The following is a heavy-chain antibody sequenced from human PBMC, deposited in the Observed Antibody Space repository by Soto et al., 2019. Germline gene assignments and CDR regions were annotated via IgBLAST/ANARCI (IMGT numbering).Heavy chain of an antibody. Sequence: QVQLVQSGAEVKKPGASVTVSCKASGYTFTSYYIHWVRQAPGQGLEWMGIINPSGGSTSYAQKFQSRVTMTRDRSTSTVYMEVSGLRSEDTAVYYCARDQEPSTLYYDYYYMDVWGKGTTVTVSS. CDR3: ARDQEPSTLYYDYYYMDV. CDR2: INPSGGST. CDR1: GYTFTSYY. V-gene: IGHV1-46*03. J-gene: IGHJ6*03.